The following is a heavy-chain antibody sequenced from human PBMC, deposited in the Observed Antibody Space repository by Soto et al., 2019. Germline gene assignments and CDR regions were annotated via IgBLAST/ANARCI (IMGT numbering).Heavy chain of an antibody. Sequence: SETLSLTCTVSGGSISSYYWSWIRQPPGKGLEWIGYIYYSGSTNYNPSLKSRVTTSVDTSKNQFSLKLSSVTAADTAVYYCARWGDTAMGRYYYGMDVWGQGTTVTVSS. CDR3: ARWGDTAMGRYYYGMDV. CDR1: GGSISSYY. J-gene: IGHJ6*02. V-gene: IGHV4-59*01. CDR2: IYYSGST. D-gene: IGHD5-18*01.